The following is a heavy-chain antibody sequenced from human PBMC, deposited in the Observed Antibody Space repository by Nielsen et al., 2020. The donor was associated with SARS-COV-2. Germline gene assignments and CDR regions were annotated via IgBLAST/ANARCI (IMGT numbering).Heavy chain of an antibody. J-gene: IGHJ3*02. CDR3: ARPERESTSCYDCNAFDI. V-gene: IGHV3-11*01. CDR1: GFTFSDYY. Sequence: GGSLRLSCAASGFTFSDYYMSWIRQAPGKGLEWVSYISSSGSTIYYADSVKGRFTISRDNAKNSLYLQMNSLRAEDTAVYYCARPERESTSCYDCNAFDIWGQGTMVTVSS. CDR2: ISSSGSTI. D-gene: IGHD2-2*01.